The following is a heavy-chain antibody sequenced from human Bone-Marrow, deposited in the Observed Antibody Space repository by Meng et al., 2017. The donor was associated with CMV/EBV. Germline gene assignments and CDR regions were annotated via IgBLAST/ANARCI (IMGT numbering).Heavy chain of an antibody. CDR3: ARGAVVVVPADRKYYYYGMDV. J-gene: IGHJ6*02. CDR1: GGSFSGYY. Sequence: SETLSLTSAVYGGSFSGYYWSWIRQPPGKGLEWIGELNHSASTNYNPSLKSRVTISVDTSKNQFSLKLSSVTAADTAVYYCARGAVVVVPADRKYYYYGMDVGGQGTTITVSS. D-gene: IGHD2-2*01. CDR2: LNHSAST. V-gene: IGHV4-34*01.